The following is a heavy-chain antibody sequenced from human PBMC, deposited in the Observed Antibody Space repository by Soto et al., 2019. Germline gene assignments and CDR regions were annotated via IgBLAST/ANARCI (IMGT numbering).Heavy chain of an antibody. D-gene: IGHD3-10*01. CDR1: GFTFSSYA. CDR3: ARVKLGKSGSGLLYYYYGMDV. CDR2: ISYDGSNK. Sequence: GGSLRLSCAASGFTFSSYAMHWVRQAPGKGLEWVAVISYDGSNKYYADSVKGRFTISRDNSKNTLYLQMNSLRAEDTAVYYCARVKLGKSGSGLLYYYYGMDVWGQGTTVTVSS. J-gene: IGHJ6*02. V-gene: IGHV3-30-3*01.